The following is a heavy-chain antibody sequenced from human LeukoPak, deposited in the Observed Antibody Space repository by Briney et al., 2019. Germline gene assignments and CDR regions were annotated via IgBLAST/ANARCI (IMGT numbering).Heavy chain of an antibody. CDR3: ARALSVLRPGYFQH. D-gene: IGHD3-16*02. J-gene: IGHJ1*01. CDR1: GYTFTGYY. CDR2: INPNSGGT. Sequence: ASVKVSCKASGYTFTGYYMHWVRQAPGQGLEWMGWINPNSGGTNYAQKFQGRVTMTRDTSISTANMELSRLRSHDTAVYYCARALSVLRPGYFQHWGQGTLVTVSS. V-gene: IGHV1-2*02.